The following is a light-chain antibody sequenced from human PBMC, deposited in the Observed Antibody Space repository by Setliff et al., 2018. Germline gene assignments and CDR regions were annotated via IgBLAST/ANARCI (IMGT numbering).Light chain of an antibody. CDR1: NSNIGANT. J-gene: IGLJ3*02. Sequence: QSALTQPPSASGTPGQRVSISCSGGNSNIGANTVNWYQQLPGTAPKLLIYNNNERPSGVPDRFSGSKSGTSASLAISGLQSEDEADYYCAAWDDSLNGWVFGGGT. V-gene: IGLV1-44*01. CDR2: NNN. CDR3: AAWDDSLNGWV.